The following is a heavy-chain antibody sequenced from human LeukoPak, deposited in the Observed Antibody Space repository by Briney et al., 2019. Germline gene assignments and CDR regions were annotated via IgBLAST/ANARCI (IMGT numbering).Heavy chain of an antibody. CDR2: IYSGGST. D-gene: IGHD3-22*01. V-gene: IGHV3-66*01. Sequence: GGSLRLYCAASGFTVSSNYMSWVRQAPGKGLEWVSVIYSGGSTYYADSVKGRFTISRDNSKNTLYLQMNSLRAEDTAVYYCARSSENDSRNYWGQGTLVTVSS. CDR1: GFTVSSNY. J-gene: IGHJ4*02. CDR3: ARSSENDSRNY.